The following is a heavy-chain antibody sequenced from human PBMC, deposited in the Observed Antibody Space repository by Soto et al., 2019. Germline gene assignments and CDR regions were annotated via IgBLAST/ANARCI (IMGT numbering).Heavy chain of an antibody. J-gene: IGHJ3*02. D-gene: IGHD5-12*01. CDR1: GFTFSSYG. V-gene: IGHV3-30*18. CDR3: AKTRYSGYDWRAFDI. CDR2: ISYDGSNK. Sequence: GGSLRLSWAASGFTFSSYGIHWVRQAPGKGLEWVAVISYDGSNKYYVDSVKGRFTISRDNSKNTLDLQMNSLRAEDTAVYYCAKTRYSGYDWRAFDIWGQGTMVTVSS.